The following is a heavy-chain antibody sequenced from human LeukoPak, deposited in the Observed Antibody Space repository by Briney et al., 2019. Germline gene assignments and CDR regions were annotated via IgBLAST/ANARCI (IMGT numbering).Heavy chain of an antibody. J-gene: IGHJ4*02. D-gene: IGHD1-26*01. Sequence: PSETLSLTCAVYGGSFSGYYWSWIRQPAGKGLEWIGRIYNTGSTSYNPSLNSRVTMSVDTSKNQFSLKLSSVTAADTAVYYCARGRYFDYWGQGTLVTVSS. CDR2: IYNTGST. V-gene: IGHV4-59*10. CDR3: ARGRYFDY. CDR1: GGSFSGYY.